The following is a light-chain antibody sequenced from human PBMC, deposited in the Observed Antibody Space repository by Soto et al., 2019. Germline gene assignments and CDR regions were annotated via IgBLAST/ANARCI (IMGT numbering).Light chain of an antibody. J-gene: IGKJ5*01. CDR2: DAS. V-gene: IGKV1-13*02. Sequence: AIQMTQSPSSLSTSVGDRVTITCRASQGIRNDLGWYQQKPGKAPKLLIYDASSLESGVPSRFSGSGSGTEFTLTISSVQPDDFATYYCQQYKSYVLFGQGTRLEIK. CDR1: QGIRND. CDR3: QQYKSYVL.